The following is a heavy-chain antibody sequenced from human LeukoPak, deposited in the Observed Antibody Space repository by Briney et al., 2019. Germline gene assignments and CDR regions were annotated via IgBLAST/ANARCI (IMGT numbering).Heavy chain of an antibody. CDR1: GFTFSAYA. Sequence: GGSLRLSCAASGFTFSAYAMRWVRQARGKGLEWVSAISEDGGARLYADCVKGRFTISRDNSENTVSLQVNSLRAGDTAVYFCAKESLPHRGYYFDSWGRGTLITVSS. CDR3: AKESLPHRGYYFDS. CDR2: ISEDGGAR. V-gene: IGHV3-23*01. J-gene: IGHJ4*02. D-gene: IGHD3-22*01.